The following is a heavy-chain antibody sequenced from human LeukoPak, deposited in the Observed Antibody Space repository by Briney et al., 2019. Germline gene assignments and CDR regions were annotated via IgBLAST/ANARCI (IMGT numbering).Heavy chain of an antibody. CDR3: AKSGKILGY. Sequence: GGSLRLSCVASGYIFNDFEMNWVRQAPGKGLEWVAYISATGSNIYYLDSVKGRFTISRDNAKNSLYLQMNSLRPEDTAVYYCAKSGKILGYWGQGTVLTVA. CDR2: ISATGSNI. D-gene: IGHD2-2*03. V-gene: IGHV3-48*03. CDR1: GYIFNDFE. J-gene: IGHJ4*02.